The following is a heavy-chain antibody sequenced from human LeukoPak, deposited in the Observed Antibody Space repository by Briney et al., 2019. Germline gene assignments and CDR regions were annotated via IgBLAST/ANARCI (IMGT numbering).Heavy chain of an antibody. J-gene: IGHJ4*02. Sequence: ASETLSLTCTVSGGSISSGGYYWSWIRQHPGKGLEWIGYIYYSGSTYYNPSLKSRVTISVDTSKDQFSLKLSSVTAADTAVYYCARAFLYYFDYWGQGTLVTVSS. D-gene: IGHD2/OR15-2a*01. CDR3: ARAFLYYFDY. V-gene: IGHV4-31*03. CDR2: IYYSGST. CDR1: GGSISSGGYY.